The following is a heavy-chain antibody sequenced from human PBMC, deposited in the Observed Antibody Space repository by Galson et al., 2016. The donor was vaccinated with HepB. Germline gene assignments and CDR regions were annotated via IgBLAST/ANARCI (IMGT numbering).Heavy chain of an antibody. CDR2: INPSGST. J-gene: IGHJ3*02. Sequence: SVKVSCKASRYTFTSYYMHWVRQAPGQGLEWMGIINPSGSTSYAQRFQGRVTMTRDTSTSTVYMELSSLTSEDTAVYFCVGGYCSSTSCYKDAFGIWGQGTMVTVSS. D-gene: IGHD2-2*02. CDR1: RYTFTSYY. CDR3: VGGYCSSTSCYKDAFGI. V-gene: IGHV1-46*03.